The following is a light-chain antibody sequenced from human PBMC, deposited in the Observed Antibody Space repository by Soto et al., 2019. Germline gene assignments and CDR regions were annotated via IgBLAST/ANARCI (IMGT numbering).Light chain of an antibody. CDR2: GAS. J-gene: IGKJ1*01. V-gene: IGKV3-20*01. CDR3: QQYGSLSWT. Sequence: EIVMTQSPATLSVSPGERATLSCRASQSVSSNLAWYQQEPGQAPRLLIYGASTRATGVPDRFSGSGSGTDFTLTISRLEPEDFAVYHCQQYGSLSWTFGQGTKVDIK. CDR1: QSVSSN.